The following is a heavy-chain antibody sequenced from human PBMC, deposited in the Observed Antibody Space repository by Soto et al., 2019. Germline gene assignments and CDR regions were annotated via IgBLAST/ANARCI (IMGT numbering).Heavy chain of an antibody. CDR1: GASLSDYF. CDR3: ARGVISQWAYFYYTDV. J-gene: IGHJ6*03. D-gene: IGHD6-19*01. Sequence: PSETLSLNCVVSGASLSDYFWSWIRQPPGMALEWIGEINHLGSINYNPSLKSRVTMSVDTSKNQFSLTLNSVTAADTATYYCARGVISQWAYFYYTDVLDKGT. V-gene: IGHV4-34*01. CDR2: INHLGSI.